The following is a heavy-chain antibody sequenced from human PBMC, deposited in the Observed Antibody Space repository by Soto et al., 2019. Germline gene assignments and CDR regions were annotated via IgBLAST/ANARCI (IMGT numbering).Heavy chain of an antibody. CDR2: MNPKSGNT. Sequence: QVQLVQSGAEVKKPGASVKVSCKASGYTFTNYDINWVRQATGQGLEWMGWMNPKSGNTGYAQQFQGRVIMTRSTSISTAYMALSSLRSEDTAVHYCVRVYGEIDHWGQGTLVTVSS. CDR3: VRVYGEIDH. V-gene: IGHV1-8*01. J-gene: IGHJ4*02. D-gene: IGHD4-17*01. CDR1: GYTFTNYD.